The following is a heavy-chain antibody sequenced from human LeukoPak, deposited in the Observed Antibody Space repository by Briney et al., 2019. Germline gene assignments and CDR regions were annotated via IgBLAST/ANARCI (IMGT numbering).Heavy chain of an antibody. Sequence: SEALSLTCTVSGGSISSGGYYWSWIRQPPGKGLEWIGYIYHSGSTYYNPSLKSRVTISVDRSKNQFSLKLSSVTAADTAVYYCARAVVAATPSWFDPWGQGTLVTVSS. D-gene: IGHD2-15*01. CDR3: ARAVVAATPSWFDP. CDR1: GGSISSGGYY. CDR2: IYHSGST. V-gene: IGHV4-30-2*01. J-gene: IGHJ5*02.